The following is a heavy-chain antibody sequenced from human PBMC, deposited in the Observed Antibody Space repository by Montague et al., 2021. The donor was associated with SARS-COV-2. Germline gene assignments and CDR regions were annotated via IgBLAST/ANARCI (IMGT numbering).Heavy chain of an antibody. CDR2: IYYSGST. CDR1: GGSISSSSYY. Sequence: SETLSLTCTVSGGSISSSSYYWCWIRQPPGKGLEWIGSIYYSGSTYYNPSLKSRVTISVDTSKNQFSLKLSSVTAADTAVYYCASHIGPYCSSTSCHQYNWLDPWGQGTLVTVSS. CDR3: ASHIGPYCSSTSCHQYNWLDP. V-gene: IGHV4-39*01. J-gene: IGHJ5*02. D-gene: IGHD2-2*01.